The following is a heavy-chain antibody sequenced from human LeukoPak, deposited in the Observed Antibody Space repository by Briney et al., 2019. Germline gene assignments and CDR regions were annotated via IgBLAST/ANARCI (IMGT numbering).Heavy chain of an antibody. J-gene: IGHJ4*02. CDR3: AKAKGPYYFDY. CDR2: FSYDGSTQ. CDR1: GFTFSTYA. Sequence: GGSLRLSCAGSGFTFSTYAMHWVRQAPGKGLEWVALFSYDGSTQRYADSVKGRFTISRDNSKNTLYLQMNSLRAEDTAVYSCAKAKGPYYFDYWGQGTLVTVSS. V-gene: IGHV3-30-3*01.